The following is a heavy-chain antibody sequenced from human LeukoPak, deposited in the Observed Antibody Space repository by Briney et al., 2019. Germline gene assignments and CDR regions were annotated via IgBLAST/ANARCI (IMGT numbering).Heavy chain of an antibody. CDR3: ARAPGGSYLFDY. J-gene: IGHJ4*02. CDR1: GGSFSGYY. CDR2: INHSGST. V-gene: IGHV4-34*01. Sequence: PSETLSLTCAVYGGSFSGYYWSWIRQPPGKGLEWIGEINHSGSTNYNPSLKSRVTISVDTSKNQFSLKLSSVTAADTAVYYCARAPGGSYLFDYWGQGTLVTVSS. D-gene: IGHD1-26*01.